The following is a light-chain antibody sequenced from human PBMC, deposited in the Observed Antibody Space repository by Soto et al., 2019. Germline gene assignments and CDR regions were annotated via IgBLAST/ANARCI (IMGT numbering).Light chain of an antibody. V-gene: IGKV1-5*01. CDR1: QSISRR. J-gene: IGKJ1*01. CDR3: QQYNSYPWT. Sequence: DIPMIQSPSALSASVGDRVTITCRASQSISRRLAWYQQKPGKAPKLLIYDASSLERGVPAGFSGSGSGTQFTLTISSLQPDDFATYYCQQYNSYPWTFGQGTRVQIK. CDR2: DAS.